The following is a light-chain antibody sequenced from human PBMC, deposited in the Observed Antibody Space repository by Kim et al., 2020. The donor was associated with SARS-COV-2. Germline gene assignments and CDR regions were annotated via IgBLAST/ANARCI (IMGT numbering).Light chain of an antibody. J-gene: IGLJ3*02. CDR2: YDS. CDR1: NIGSKS. V-gene: IGLV3-21*04. Sequence: APGKTVRITWGGNNIGSKSVPWYQQKPGQAPVLVIYYDSDRPSGIPERFSGSNSGNTATLTISRVEAGDEADYYCQVWDSSSDHRVFGGGTQLTVL. CDR3: QVWDSSSDHRV.